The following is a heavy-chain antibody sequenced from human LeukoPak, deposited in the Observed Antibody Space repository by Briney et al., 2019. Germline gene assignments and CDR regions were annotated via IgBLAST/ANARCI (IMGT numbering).Heavy chain of an antibody. J-gene: IGHJ5*02. CDR1: GYTFTSYG. D-gene: IGHD6-19*01. CDR2: ISAYNGNT. CDR3: ARVAVAGFIASWFDP. V-gene: IGHV1-18*01. Sequence: GASVKVSCKASGYTFTSYGISWVRQAPGQGLEWMGWISAYNGNTIYAQKLQGRVTMTTDTSTSTAYMELRSLRSDDTAVYYCARVAVAGFIASWFDPWGQGTLVTVSS.